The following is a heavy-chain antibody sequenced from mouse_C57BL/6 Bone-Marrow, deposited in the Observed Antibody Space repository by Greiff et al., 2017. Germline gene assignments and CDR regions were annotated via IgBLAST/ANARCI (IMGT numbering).Heavy chain of an antibody. J-gene: IGHJ1*03. CDR2: ISSGGDYI. D-gene: IGHD1-1*01. CDR3: TREGVTTVVPRYFDV. CDR1: GFTFSSYA. V-gene: IGHV5-9-1*02. Sequence: EVKLMESGEGLVKPGGSLKLSCAASGFTFSSYAMSWVRQTPEKRLEWVAYISSGGDYIYYADTVKGRFTISRDNARNTLYLQMSSLKSEDTAMYYCTREGVTTVVPRYFDVWGTGTTVTVSS.